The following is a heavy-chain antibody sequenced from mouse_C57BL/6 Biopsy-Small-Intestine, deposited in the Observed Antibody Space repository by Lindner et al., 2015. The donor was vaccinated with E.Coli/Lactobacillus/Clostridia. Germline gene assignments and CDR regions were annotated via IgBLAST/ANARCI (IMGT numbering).Heavy chain of an antibody. CDR3: ARSGSY. CDR1: GYSFTGYN. D-gene: IGHD3-1*01. J-gene: IGHJ3*01. CDR2: IDPYNGAT. Sequence: VQLQESGPELVKPGASVKMSCKASGYSFTGYNMHWVKQSHGKSLEWIGYIDPYNGATSYNQKFKGKATLTVDKSSSTAYMQLNSLTSEDSAVYYCARSGSYWGQGTLVTASA. V-gene: IGHV1S135*01.